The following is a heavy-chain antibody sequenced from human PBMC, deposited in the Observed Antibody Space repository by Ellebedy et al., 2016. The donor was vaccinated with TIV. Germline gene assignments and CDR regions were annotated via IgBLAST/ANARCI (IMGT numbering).Heavy chain of an antibody. J-gene: IGHJ3*01. V-gene: IGHV3-23*01. D-gene: IGHD6-19*01. CDR1: GFTFSSYA. Sequence: GESLKISCVGSGFTFSSYAMSWVRQAPGKGLEWVSTIGGSGDEIHYADSVKVRFTISRENFKNTLCLQMNSLRAEDTAVYYCANYKNTGGSVWRSDAFDVWGQGTVVTVSS. CDR2: IGGSGDEI. CDR3: ANYKNTGGSVWRSDAFDV.